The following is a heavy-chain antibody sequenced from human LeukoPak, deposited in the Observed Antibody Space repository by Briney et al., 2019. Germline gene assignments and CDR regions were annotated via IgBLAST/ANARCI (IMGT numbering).Heavy chain of an antibody. V-gene: IGHV1-69*05. CDR3: ATEEEVLAAFDY. CDR1: GDTFSNYA. J-gene: IGHJ4*02. Sequence: SSVKVSCKASGDTFSNYAINWVRQAPGQGLEWMGRITPIFGTAKYAQKFQGRVTITTDESTSTAYMELSSLKSEDTAIYYCATEEEVLAAFDYWGQGTLVTVSS. D-gene: IGHD3-3*02. CDR2: ITPIFGTA.